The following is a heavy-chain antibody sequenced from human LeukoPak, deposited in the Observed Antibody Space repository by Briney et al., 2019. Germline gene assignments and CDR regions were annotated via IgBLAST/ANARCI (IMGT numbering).Heavy chain of an antibody. CDR3: ARDRSGGSGGYSSLDY. Sequence: SETLSLTCTVSGYSISSGYYWGWIRQPPGKGLEWIGSIYHSGSTYYNPSLKSRVTISVDTSKNQFSLKLSSVTAADTAVYYCARDRSGGSGGYSSLDYWGQGTLVTVSS. CDR2: IYHSGST. D-gene: IGHD1-26*01. J-gene: IGHJ4*02. V-gene: IGHV4-38-2*02. CDR1: GYSISSGYY.